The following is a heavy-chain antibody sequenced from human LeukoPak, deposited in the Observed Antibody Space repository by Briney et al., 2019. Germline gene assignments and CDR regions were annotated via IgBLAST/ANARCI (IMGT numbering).Heavy chain of an antibody. CDR1: GFTFADYW. CDR3: ARDPPRY. D-gene: IGHD3-16*02. V-gene: IGHV3-7*01. J-gene: IGHJ4*02. CDR2: IKHDGREK. Sequence: GGSLRLSCAASGFTFADYWMTWVRQAPGKGLEWVANIKHDGREKNYGDSVKGRFTISRDNAKNSLYLQMNSLRVEDTAVYYCARDPPRYWGQGTLVTVSS.